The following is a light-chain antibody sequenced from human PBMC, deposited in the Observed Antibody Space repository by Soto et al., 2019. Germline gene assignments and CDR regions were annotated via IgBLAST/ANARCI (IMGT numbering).Light chain of an antibody. V-gene: IGKV3-20*01. J-gene: IGKJ1*01. CDR1: QSVSNFY. Sequence: DIVLTQSPGTLSLSPGERATLSCRASQSVSNFYLAWYQQNPGQAPRLLIYDASTRATGIPDRFSGSGSGTDFTLTISRLEPEDVAVYYCQHYGSSRTFGQGTKVEIK. CDR2: DAS. CDR3: QHYGSSRT.